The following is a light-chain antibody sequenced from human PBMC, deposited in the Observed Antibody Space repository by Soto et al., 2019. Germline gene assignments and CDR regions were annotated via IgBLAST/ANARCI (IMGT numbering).Light chain of an antibody. CDR3: AAWDDRLSAHYV. CDR2: RNN. CDR1: SSNIGSNY. V-gene: IGLV1-47*01. J-gene: IGLJ1*01. Sequence: QSALTQPPSASGTPGQRVTISCSGSSSNIGSNYVYWYQQLPGTAPKLLIYRNNQRPSGVPDRFSGSKSGTSASLAISGLRSKEEADYYCAAWDDRLSAHYVFGTGTKVTVL.